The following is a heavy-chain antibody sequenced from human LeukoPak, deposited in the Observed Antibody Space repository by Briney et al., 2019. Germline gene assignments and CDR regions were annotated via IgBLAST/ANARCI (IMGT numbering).Heavy chain of an antibody. CDR2: IIPIFGTA. D-gene: IGHD3-22*01. CDR3: ARDLPRSSGYYAPNYYYYYGMDV. CDR1: GGTFSSYA. V-gene: IGHV1-69*01. Sequence: SVKVSCKASGGTFSSYAISWVRQAPGQGLEWMGGIIPIFGTANYAQKFQRRVTITADESTSTAYMELSSLRSEDTAVYYCARDLPRSSGYYAPNYYYYYGMDVWGQGTTVTVSS. J-gene: IGHJ6*02.